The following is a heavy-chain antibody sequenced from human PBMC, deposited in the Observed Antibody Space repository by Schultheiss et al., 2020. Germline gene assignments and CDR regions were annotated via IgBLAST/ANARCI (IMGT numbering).Heavy chain of an antibody. J-gene: IGHJ6*02. Sequence: GGSLRLSCAASGFTFSSYGMHWVRQAPGKGLEWVAVISYDGSNKYYADSVKGRFTISRDNSKNTLYLQMNSLRAEDTAVYYCARDNPDYYYYAMDVWGQGTTVTVSS. CDR1: GFTFSSYG. CDR2: ISYDGSNK. CDR3: ARDNPDYYYYAMDV. V-gene: IGHV3-30*03.